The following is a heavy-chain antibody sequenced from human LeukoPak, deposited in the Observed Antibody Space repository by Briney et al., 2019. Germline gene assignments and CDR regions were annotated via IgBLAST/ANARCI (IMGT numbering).Heavy chain of an antibody. CDR2: IYPGDSDT. D-gene: IGHD1-1*01. V-gene: IGHV5-51*01. Sequence: GESLKISCNGSGYXVTSYWICWVRQMPGEGLGWMGIIYPGDSDTRYSPSFQGQVTISADKSINTAYLQWSSLKASGTAMYYCARRSNWNDVGGEFDYWGQGTLVTVSS. CDR1: GYXVTSYW. CDR3: ARRSNWNDVGGEFDY. J-gene: IGHJ4*02.